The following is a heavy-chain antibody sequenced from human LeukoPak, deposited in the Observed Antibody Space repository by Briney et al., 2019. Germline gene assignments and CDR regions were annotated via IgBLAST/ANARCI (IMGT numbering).Heavy chain of an antibody. J-gene: IGHJ5*02. CDR3: ARVRLGFDP. CDR2: IYYSGST. D-gene: IGHD6-19*01. CDR1: GGSISSHY. Sequence: PSETLSLTCTVSGGSISSHYWRWIRQPPGKGLEWIGYIYYSGSTNYNPSLKSRVTISVDTSKNQFSLKLSSVTAADTAVYYCARVRLGFDPWGQGTLVTVSS. V-gene: IGHV4-59*11.